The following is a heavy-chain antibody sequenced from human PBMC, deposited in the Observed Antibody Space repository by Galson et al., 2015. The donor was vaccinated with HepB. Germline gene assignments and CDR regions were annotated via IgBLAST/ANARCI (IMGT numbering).Heavy chain of an antibody. CDR3: ARHRVIGYDAFDI. Sequence: SETLSLTCTVSGGSFTGYYWSWIRQPPGKGLEWIGYVFYTGRTSYNPSLDSRVTISLDTSKNQFSLKLTSVTAADTAVYYCARHRVIGYDAFDIWGQGTMVTVSS. V-gene: IGHV4-59*08. CDR1: GGSFTGYY. CDR2: VFYTGRT. J-gene: IGHJ3*02. D-gene: IGHD3-10*01.